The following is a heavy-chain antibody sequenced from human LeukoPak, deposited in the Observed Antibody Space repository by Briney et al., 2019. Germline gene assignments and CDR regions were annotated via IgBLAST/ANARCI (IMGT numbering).Heavy chain of an antibody. CDR3: AKDPRVGATNYFDY. V-gene: IGHV3-23*01. D-gene: IGHD1-26*01. J-gene: IGHJ4*02. Sequence: GGSLRLSCEASGFTFSSNAMSWVRQAPGKGLEWVPVISGSGGTTYYADSVKGRFTISRDNSKNTLYLQMNSLRVEDTAVYYCAKDPRVGATNYFDYWGQGTLVTVSS. CDR1: GFTFSSNA. CDR2: ISGSGGTT.